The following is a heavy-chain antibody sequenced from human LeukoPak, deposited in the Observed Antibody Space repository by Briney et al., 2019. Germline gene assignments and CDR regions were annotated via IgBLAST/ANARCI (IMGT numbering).Heavy chain of an antibody. D-gene: IGHD4/OR15-4a*01. V-gene: IGHV4-59*01. Sequence: SETLTLTYTVSGGSISSYYWSWIRQPPGKGLEWIGYIYYSGSTNYNPSLKSRVTISVDTSKNQFSLKLSSVTAADTAVYYCARVPPRYYYYYMDVWGKGTTVTVSS. CDR2: IYYSGST. CDR3: ARVPPRYYYYYMDV. CDR1: GGSISSYY. J-gene: IGHJ6*03.